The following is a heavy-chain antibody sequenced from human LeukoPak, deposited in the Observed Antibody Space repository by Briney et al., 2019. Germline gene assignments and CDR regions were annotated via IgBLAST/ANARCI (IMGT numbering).Heavy chain of an antibody. CDR1: GFTFNDYA. CDR3: AKDMGIKGVNFFYFNS. J-gene: IGHJ4*02. V-gene: IGHV3-9*01. D-gene: IGHD2-8*01. Sequence: PGRSLRLSCAASGFTFNDYAMHWVRQAPGKGLEWVSGIDWNSGKTAYADSVKGRFTSSRDNAKNSLYLQMNSLKAEDTALYYCAKDMGIKGVNFFYFNSWGQGTLVTVSS. CDR2: IDWNSGKT.